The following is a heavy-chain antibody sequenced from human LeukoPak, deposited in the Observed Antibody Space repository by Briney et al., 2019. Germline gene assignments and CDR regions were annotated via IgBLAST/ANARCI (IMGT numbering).Heavy chain of an antibody. D-gene: IGHD2-2*01. CDR3: ARTIIVVGPATKHSVPFNI. V-gene: IGHV1-18*01. Sequence: ASVKVSCKASGYTFTSYGISWVRQAPGQGLEWMGWISAYNGNTNYAQKLQGRVTMTTDTSTSTAYMELRSLRSDDTAVYYWARTIIVVGPATKHSVPFNIGAQG. CDR1: GYTFTSYG. J-gene: IGHJ4*01. CDR2: ISAYNGNT.